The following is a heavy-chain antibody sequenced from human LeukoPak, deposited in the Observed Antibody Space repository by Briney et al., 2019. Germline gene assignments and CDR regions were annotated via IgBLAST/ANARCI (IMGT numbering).Heavy chain of an antibody. CDR3: ARQGSSPVGFDY. CDR2: IYYSGST. CDR1: GGSISSYY. Sequence: SETLSLTCTVSGGSISSYYWSWIRQPPGKGLEWIGYIYYSGSTNYNPSLKSRVTISVDTSKNQFSLKLSSVTAADTAVYYCARQGSSPVGFDYWGQGTLVTVSS. D-gene: IGHD6-13*01. V-gene: IGHV4-59*08. J-gene: IGHJ4*02.